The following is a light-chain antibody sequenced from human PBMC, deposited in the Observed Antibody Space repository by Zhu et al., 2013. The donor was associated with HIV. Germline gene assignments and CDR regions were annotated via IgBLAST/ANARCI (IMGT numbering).Light chain of an antibody. J-gene: IGKJ2*01. Sequence: IVLTQSPVTLSLSPGERLTLSCRASQTIGNSLVWYQQKPGQAPRLLIYDAFKRATGIPARFSGSGSGTDFTLTISSLEPEDFTIYYCQHRGQWPPYTFGQGTKLEIK. CDR2: DAF. V-gene: IGKV3-11*01. CDR3: QHRGQWPPYT. CDR1: QTIGNS.